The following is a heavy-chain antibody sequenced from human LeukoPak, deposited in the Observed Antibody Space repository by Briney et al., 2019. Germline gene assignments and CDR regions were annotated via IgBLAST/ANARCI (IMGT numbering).Heavy chain of an antibody. V-gene: IGHV3-23*01. J-gene: IGHJ4*02. CDR3: AKVSGNDGY. CDR1: GFTFSSYA. Sequence: GGALRLSCAASGFTFSSYAMSWVRQAPGEGLEWVSAISGSGGSTYYADSVKGRFTISRDSSKNTLYLQMNSLRAEDTAVYYCAKVSGNDGYWGQGTLVTVSS. CDR2: ISGSGGST. D-gene: IGHD1-1*01.